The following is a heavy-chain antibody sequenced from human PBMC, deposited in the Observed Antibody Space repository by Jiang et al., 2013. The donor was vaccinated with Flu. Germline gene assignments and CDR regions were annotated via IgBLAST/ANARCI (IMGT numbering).Heavy chain of an antibody. CDR2: IYYTGST. J-gene: IGHJ5*02. CDR1: GGSIRSSNYH. D-gene: IGHD2-15*01. V-gene: IGHV4-39*01. CDR3: ARQELGVVVVAATVFDP. Sequence: LLKPSETLSLTCTVSGGSIRSSNYHWGWIRQPPGKGLEWIGSIYYTGSTLYNPSLKSRVTISVDTSNNHFSLKLSSVTAADTAVYYCARQELGVVVVAATVFDPWGQGTLVTVSS.